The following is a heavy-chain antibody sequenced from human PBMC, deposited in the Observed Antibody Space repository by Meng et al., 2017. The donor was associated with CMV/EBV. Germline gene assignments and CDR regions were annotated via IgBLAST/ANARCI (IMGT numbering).Heavy chain of an antibody. CDR1: GGSISSSSYY. CDR3: ARHNYYGSGSYYNWFDP. Sequence: SETLSLTCTVSGGSISSSSYYWGWIRQPPEKGLEWIGSIYYSGSTYYNPSLKSRVTISVDTSKNQFSLKLSSVTAADTAVYYCARHNYYGSGSYYNWFDPWGQGTLVTVSS. V-gene: IGHV4-39*01. J-gene: IGHJ5*02. D-gene: IGHD3-10*01. CDR2: IYYSGST.